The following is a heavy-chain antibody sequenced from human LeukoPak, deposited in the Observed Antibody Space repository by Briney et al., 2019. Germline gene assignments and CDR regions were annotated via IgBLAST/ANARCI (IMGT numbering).Heavy chain of an antibody. CDR1: GGTFSSYA. J-gene: IGHJ6*03. CDR2: IIPIFGTA. D-gene: IGHD1-7*01. V-gene: IGHV1-69*05. Sequence: SVKVSCKASGGTFSSYAISWVRQAPGQGLEWMGGIIPIFGTANYAQKFQGRVTITTDESTSTAYMELSSLRSEDTAVYYCVRVPLTGTNELYYCYYMDVWGKGTTVTVSS. CDR3: VRVPLTGTNELYYCYYMDV.